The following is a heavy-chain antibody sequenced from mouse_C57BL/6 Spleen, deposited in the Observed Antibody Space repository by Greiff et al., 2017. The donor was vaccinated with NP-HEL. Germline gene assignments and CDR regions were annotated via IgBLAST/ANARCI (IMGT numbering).Heavy chain of an antibody. CDR2: IYPGSGST. CDR1: GYTFTSYW. CDR3: ARGNAPYAMDY. V-gene: IGHV1-55*01. Sequence: VQLQQSGAELVKPGASVKMSCKASGYTFTSYWITWVKQRPGQGLEWIGDIYPGSGSTNYNEKFKSKATLTVDTSSSTAYMQLSSLTSEDSAVYYCARGNAPYAMDYWGQGTSVTVSS. J-gene: IGHJ4*01.